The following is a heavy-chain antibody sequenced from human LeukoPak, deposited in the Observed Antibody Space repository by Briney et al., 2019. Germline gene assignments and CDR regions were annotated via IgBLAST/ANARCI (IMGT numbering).Heavy chain of an antibody. CDR2: IRYDGSNK. CDR1: GFTFSSYG. J-gene: IGHJ4*02. Sequence: GGSLRLSCAASGFTFSSYGMHWVRQAPGKGLEWVAFIRYDGSNKYCADSVKGRITISRDNSKNTLYLQMNSLRAEDTGVYYCAKEYCSGGSCYAFDYWGQGTLVTVSS. V-gene: IGHV3-30*02. CDR3: AKEYCSGGSCYAFDY. D-gene: IGHD2-15*01.